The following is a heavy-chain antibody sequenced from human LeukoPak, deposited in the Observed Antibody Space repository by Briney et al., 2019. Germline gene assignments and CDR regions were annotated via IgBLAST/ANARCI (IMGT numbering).Heavy chain of an antibody. D-gene: IGHD3-9*01. CDR2: IRYDGSNK. V-gene: IGHV3-30*02. CDR1: GFTFSSYG. Sequence: GGSLRLSCAASGFTFSSYGMHWVRQAPGKGLEWVAFIRYDGSNKYYADSVKGRFTISRDNSKNTLYLQMNSLRAEDTAVYYCARDLPLSPEHDILTGYGGHNWFDPWGQGTLVTVSS. CDR3: ARDLPLSPEHDILTGYGGHNWFDP. J-gene: IGHJ5*02.